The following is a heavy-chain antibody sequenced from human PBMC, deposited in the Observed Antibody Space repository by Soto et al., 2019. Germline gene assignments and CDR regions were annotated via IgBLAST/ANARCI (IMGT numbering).Heavy chain of an antibody. D-gene: IGHD3-9*01. CDR2: IYYSGST. CDR3: ARTYYDILTGYYHDDNWFDH. CDR1: GGSISSYY. J-gene: IGHJ5*02. Sequence: SETLSLTCTVSGGSISSYYWSWIRQPPGKGLEWIGYIYYSGSTNYNPCLKSRVTISVDTSKNQFSLKLSSVTAADTAVYYCARTYYDILTGYYHDDNWFDHWGQRTLVTVSS. V-gene: IGHV4-59*01.